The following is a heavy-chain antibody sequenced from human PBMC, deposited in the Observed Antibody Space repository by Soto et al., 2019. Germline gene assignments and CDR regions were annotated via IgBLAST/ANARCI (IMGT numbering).Heavy chain of an antibody. Sequence: LRLSCAASGFTSSSSGMHWVRQAPGKGLEWVAVISYDGSNKFYADSVKGRFTISRDNFRNTLYLQMNSLRAEDTAVYYCAKEFHSWNYFDYWGQGTLVTVSS. CDR2: ISYDGSNK. J-gene: IGHJ4*02. V-gene: IGHV3-30*18. CDR3: AKEFHSWNYFDY. D-gene: IGHD1-20*01. CDR1: GFTSSSSG.